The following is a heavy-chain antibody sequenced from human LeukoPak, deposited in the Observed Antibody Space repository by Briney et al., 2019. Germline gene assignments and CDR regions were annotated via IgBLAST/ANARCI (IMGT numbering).Heavy chain of an antibody. CDR2: INTDTGNP. J-gene: IGHJ4*02. Sequence: ASVKVSCKASGYTFTSYGISWVRQAPGQGLEWMGWINTDTGNPTYAQGFTGRFVFSLDTSVSTAYLQISSLQAEDTAMYYCARARDCSGGNCYSDCWGQGTLVTVSS. D-gene: IGHD2-15*01. CDR1: GYTFTSYG. V-gene: IGHV7-4-1*02. CDR3: ARARDCSGGNCYSDC.